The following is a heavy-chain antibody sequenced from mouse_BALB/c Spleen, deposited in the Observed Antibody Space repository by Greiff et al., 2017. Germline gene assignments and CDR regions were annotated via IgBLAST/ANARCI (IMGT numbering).Heavy chain of an antibody. CDR1: GFTFSDYY. CDR2: ISDGGSYT. CDR3: ARAGGYYVYVGNAMDY. J-gene: IGHJ4*01. V-gene: IGHV5-4*02. Sequence: EVKVEESGGGLVKPGGSLKLSCAASGFTFSDYYMYWVRQTPEKRLEWVATISDGGSYTYYPDSVKGRFTISRDNAKNNLYLQMSSLKSEDTAMYYCARAGGYYVYVGNAMDYWGQGTSVTVSS. D-gene: IGHD1-2*01.